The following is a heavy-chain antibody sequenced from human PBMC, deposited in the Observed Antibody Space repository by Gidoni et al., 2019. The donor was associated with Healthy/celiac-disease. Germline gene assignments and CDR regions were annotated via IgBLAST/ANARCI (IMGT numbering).Heavy chain of an antibody. CDR2: ISWNSGSI. J-gene: IGHJ6*02. D-gene: IGHD2-15*01. V-gene: IGHV3-9*01. CDR1: GFTFDDYA. Sequence: AAPGFTFDDYAMHWVRQAPGKGLEWVLGISWNSGSIGYADSVKGRFTISRDNAKNSLYLQMNSLRAEDTALYYCAKAYCSGGSCYSGYYGMDVWGQGTTVTVSS. CDR3: AKAYCSGGSCYSGYYGMDV.